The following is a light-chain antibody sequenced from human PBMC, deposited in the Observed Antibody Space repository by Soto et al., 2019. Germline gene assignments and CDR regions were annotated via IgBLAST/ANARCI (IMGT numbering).Light chain of an antibody. CDR1: QSVSSY. Sequence: EIVLTQSPATLSLSPGERATLSCRASQSVSSYLAWYQQKPGQAPRLLIYDASNRATGIPARFSVSGSGTDFTLTISSLEPEDFAVYYCQQRSNWRGITFGGGTKVEIK. V-gene: IGKV3-11*01. J-gene: IGKJ4*01. CDR2: DAS. CDR3: QQRSNWRGIT.